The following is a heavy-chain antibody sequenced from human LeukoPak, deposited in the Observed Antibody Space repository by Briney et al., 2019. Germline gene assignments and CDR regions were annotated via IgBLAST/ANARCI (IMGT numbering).Heavy chain of an antibody. J-gene: IGHJ4*02. V-gene: IGHV4-59*08. Sequence: SETLSLTCTASGGSISGYFWSWIRQPPAKRLEWIGYIHYSGSTNYNPSLNSRVTISVDTSKNQFSLRLSSVTAADTAVYYCARYGITIVRGGKYYFDSWGQGTLVTVSS. D-gene: IGHD3-10*01. CDR2: IHYSGST. CDR1: GGSISGYF. CDR3: ARYGITIVRGGKYYFDS.